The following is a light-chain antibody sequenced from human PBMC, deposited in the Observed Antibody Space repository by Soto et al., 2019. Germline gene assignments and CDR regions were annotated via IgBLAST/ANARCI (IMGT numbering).Light chain of an antibody. CDR2: GAS. Sequence: EIVLTQSPGTLSLSPGERATLSCRASQSVRSSYLAWYQQKAGQAPRLLIYGASSRATGIPDRFSGSGSGTDFTLTISRLEPEDFAVYYCQQYGSSPPEYIFGQGTKLEIK. J-gene: IGKJ2*01. CDR1: QSVRSSY. V-gene: IGKV3-20*01. CDR3: QQYGSSPPEYI.